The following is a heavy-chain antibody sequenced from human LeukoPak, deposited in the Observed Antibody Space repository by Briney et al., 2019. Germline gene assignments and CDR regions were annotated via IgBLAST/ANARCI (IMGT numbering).Heavy chain of an antibody. CDR1: GFTVTNNY. Sequence: GGSLRLSCVVSGFTVTNNYMSWVRQAPRKGLEWVSLIYSGGSTYYADSVKGRFTISRDNSKNTVYLQMNSLRAEDTAMYYCARRDDHSGRDYWGQGTLVTVSS. J-gene: IGHJ4*02. D-gene: IGHD5-24*01. CDR3: ARRDDHSGRDY. CDR2: IYSGGST. V-gene: IGHV3-53*01.